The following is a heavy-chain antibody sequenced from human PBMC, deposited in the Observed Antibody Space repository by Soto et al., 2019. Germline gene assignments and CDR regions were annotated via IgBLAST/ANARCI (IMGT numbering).Heavy chain of an antibody. V-gene: IGHV4-39*01. CDR3: ASAPYSGSYGWFDP. J-gene: IGHJ5*02. CDR2: IYYSGST. Sequence: SETLSLTCTVSGGSISSSSYYWGWIRQPPGKGLEWIGSIYYSGSTYYNPSLKSRVTISVDTSKNQFSLKLSSVTAADTAVYYCASAPYSGSYGWFDPWGQGTLVTVSS. D-gene: IGHD1-26*01. CDR1: GGSISSSSYY.